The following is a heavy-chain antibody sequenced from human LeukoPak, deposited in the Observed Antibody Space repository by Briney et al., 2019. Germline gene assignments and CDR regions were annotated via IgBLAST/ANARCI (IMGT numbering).Heavy chain of an antibody. J-gene: IGHJ6*03. V-gene: IGHV3-33*01. CDR3: ARDGAAAAPEIYNYCYLDV. Sequence: PGGSLRLSCAASGFSFSSYDMHWVRQAPGKGLEWVAEMWYDGSNKYYADSVKGRFIISRDNSKNTLYLQINSLSAEDTAVYYCARDGAAAAPEIYNYCYLDVWGKGTTVIVSS. D-gene: IGHD6-25*01. CDR2: MWYDGSNK. CDR1: GFSFSSYD.